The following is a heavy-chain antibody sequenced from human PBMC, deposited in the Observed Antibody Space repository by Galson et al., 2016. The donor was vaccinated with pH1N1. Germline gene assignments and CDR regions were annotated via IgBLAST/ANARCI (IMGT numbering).Heavy chain of an antibody. CDR2: ISGSGRDT. CDR1: GFTFNKYA. J-gene: IGHJ4*02. Sequence: SLRLSCAASGFTFNKYAMTWVRQAPGKGLEWVSAISGSGRDTYYADSVKGRFTISRDNSKDTVYLQMNSLTVEDTAIYYCSRGNPPTSTTDYWGQGTLVTVSS. D-gene: IGHD1-14*01. CDR3: SRGNPPTSTTDY. V-gene: IGHV3-23*01.